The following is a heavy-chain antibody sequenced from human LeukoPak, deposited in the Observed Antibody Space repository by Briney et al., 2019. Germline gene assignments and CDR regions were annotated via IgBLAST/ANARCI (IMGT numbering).Heavy chain of an antibody. J-gene: IGHJ4*02. D-gene: IGHD4-17*01. CDR3: ARENYGEGGSVGC. CDR2: INPNSGDT. V-gene: IGHV1-2*02. CDR1: GYTFTGYY. Sequence: ASVKVSCKASGYTFTGYYMHWVRQAPGQRLEWMGWINPNSGDTNYAQKSQGRVTMIRDTSISTVYMELSSLRSEDTAVYYCARENYGEGGSVGCWGQGTLVTVSS.